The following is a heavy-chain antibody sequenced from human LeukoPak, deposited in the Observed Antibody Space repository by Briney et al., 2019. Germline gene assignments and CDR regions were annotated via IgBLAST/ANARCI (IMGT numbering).Heavy chain of an antibody. CDR2: IWYDGSNK. CDR3: ARDQGFWSIAAANPDY. V-gene: IGHV3-33*01. D-gene: IGHD6-13*01. J-gene: IGHJ4*02. CDR1: GFTFSSYG. Sequence: GGSLRLSCAASGFTFSSYGMHWVRQAPGKGLEWMAVIWYDGSNKYYAHSVKGRFTIYRDNPKNTLYLQMNSLRAEDTAVYYCARDQGFWSIAAANPDYWGQGTLVTVSS.